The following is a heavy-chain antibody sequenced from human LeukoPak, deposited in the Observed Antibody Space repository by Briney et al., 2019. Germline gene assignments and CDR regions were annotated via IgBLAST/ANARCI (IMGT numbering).Heavy chain of an antibody. D-gene: IGHD3-22*01. CDR2: ISYDGSNK. J-gene: IGHJ3*02. Sequence: GGSLRLSCAASGFTFSSYAMHWVRRAPGKGLEWVAVISYDGSNKYYADSVKGRFTISRDNSKNTLYLQMNSLRAEDTAVYYCARDTYDSSGYWGAFDIWGQGTMVTVSS. CDR1: GFTFSSYA. V-gene: IGHV3-30*04. CDR3: ARDTYDSSGYWGAFDI.